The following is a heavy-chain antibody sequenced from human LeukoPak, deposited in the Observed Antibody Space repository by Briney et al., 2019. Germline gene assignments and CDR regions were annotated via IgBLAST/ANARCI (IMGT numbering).Heavy chain of an antibody. CDR3: ARVGCSSSSCYPEKDF. D-gene: IGHD2-2*01. CDR1: GYTFTSYG. CDR2: ISGYNGNT. Sequence: ASVKVSCKASGYTFTSYGISWVRQAPAQRLEWMGWISGYNGNTNYAQKLQGRVTMTTDTSTSTAYMELRSLRSDDTAVYYCARVGCSSSSCYPEKDFWGQGTLVTVSS. J-gene: IGHJ4*02. V-gene: IGHV1-18*01.